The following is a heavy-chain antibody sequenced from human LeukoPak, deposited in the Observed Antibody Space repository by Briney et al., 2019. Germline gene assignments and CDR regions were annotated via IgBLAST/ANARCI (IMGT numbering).Heavy chain of an antibody. Sequence: TSETLSLTCTVSGGSISSGDYYWSWIRQPPGKGLEWIGYIYYSGSTYYSPSLKSRVTISVDTSKNQFSLKLSSVTAADTAVYYCAREKGGDSSGWYYYWGQGTLVTVSS. CDR2: IYYSGST. V-gene: IGHV4-30-4*01. J-gene: IGHJ4*02. CDR1: GGSISSGDYY. D-gene: IGHD6-19*01. CDR3: AREKGGDSSGWYYY.